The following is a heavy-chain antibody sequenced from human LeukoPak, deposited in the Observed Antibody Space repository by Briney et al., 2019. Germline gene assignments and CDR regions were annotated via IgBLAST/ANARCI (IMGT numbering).Heavy chain of an antibody. D-gene: IGHD3-3*01. V-gene: IGHV4-59*01. CDR2: IYYSGST. Sequence: PSETLSLTCTVSGGSISSYYWSWIRQPPGKGLEWIGYIYYSGSTNYNPSLKSRVTISVDTSKNQFSLKLSSVTAADTAVCYCAREIPTYDFWSGYYMSHYFDYWGQGTLVTVSS. CDR3: AREIPTYDFWSGYYMSHYFDY. CDR1: GGSISSYY. J-gene: IGHJ4*02.